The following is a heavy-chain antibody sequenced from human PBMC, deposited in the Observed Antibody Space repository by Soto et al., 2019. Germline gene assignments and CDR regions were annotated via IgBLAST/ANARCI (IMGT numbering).Heavy chain of an antibody. J-gene: IGHJ6*02. CDR3: ARDRMEIVVVPASPGGGMDV. V-gene: IGHV1-69*01. Sequence: QVQLVQSGAEVKKPGSSVKVSCKASGGTFSSYAISWVRQAPGQGLEWMGGIIPIFGTANYAQKFQGRVTITADESTSTAYMELSSLRSEDTAVYYCARDRMEIVVVPASPGGGMDVWGQGTTVTVSS. CDR2: IIPIFGTA. CDR1: GGTFSSYA. D-gene: IGHD2-2*03.